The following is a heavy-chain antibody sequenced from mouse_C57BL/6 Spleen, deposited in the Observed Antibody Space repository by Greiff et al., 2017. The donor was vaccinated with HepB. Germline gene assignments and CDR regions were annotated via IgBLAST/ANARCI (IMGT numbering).Heavy chain of an antibody. CDR2: IYPGDGDT. J-gene: IGHJ2*01. Sequence: LQESGPELVKPGASVKISCKASGYAFSSSWMNWVKQRPGKGLEWIGRIYPGDGDTNYNGKFKGKATLTADKSSSTAYMQLSSLTSEDSAVYFCAPITTLVAPYFDYWGQGTTLTVSS. CDR3: APITTLVAPYFDY. D-gene: IGHD1-1*01. CDR1: GYAFSSSW. V-gene: IGHV1-82*01.